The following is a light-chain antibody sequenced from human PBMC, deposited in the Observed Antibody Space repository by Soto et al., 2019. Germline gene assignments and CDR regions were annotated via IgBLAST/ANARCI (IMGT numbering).Light chain of an antibody. J-gene: IGKJ4*01. CDR3: QKYNSAPLT. V-gene: IGKV1-27*01. CDR2: AAS. Sequence: DIQMTQSPSSLSASVGDRVTITCRASQGISNYLAWYQQKPGKVPKLLIYAASTLPSGVPSRFSGSGTGTDFTLNISSLQPEDVATYSGQKYNSAPLTFGGGTKVEIK. CDR1: QGISNY.